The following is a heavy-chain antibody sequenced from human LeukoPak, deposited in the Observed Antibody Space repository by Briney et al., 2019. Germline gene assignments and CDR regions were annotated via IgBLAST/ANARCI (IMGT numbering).Heavy chain of an antibody. D-gene: IGHD3-10*01. J-gene: IGHJ5*02. CDR1: GGSIGSYY. CDR2: IYYSGST. V-gene: IGHV4-59*01. Sequence: SETLSLTCTVSGGSIGSYYWSWIRQPPGKGLEWIGYIYYSGSTNYNPSLKSRVTISVDTSKNQFSLKLTSVTAADTAVYYCARTLLSRFDPWGQGTLVTVSS. CDR3: ARTLLSRFDP.